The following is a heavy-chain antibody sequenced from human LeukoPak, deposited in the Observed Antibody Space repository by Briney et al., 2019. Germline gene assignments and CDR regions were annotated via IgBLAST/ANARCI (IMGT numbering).Heavy chain of an antibody. CDR2: INAGNGNT. CDR3: AREHDFWSPYAFDI. Sequence: ASVKVSCKTSGYTFTSYAIQWVRQAPGQRLEWMGWINAGNGNTKYSQKFQGRVTITRDTSATTAYMELSALRSEDTAVYYCAREHDFWSPYAFDIWGQGTMVTVSS. CDR1: GYTFTSYA. D-gene: IGHD3-3*01. V-gene: IGHV1-3*01. J-gene: IGHJ3*02.